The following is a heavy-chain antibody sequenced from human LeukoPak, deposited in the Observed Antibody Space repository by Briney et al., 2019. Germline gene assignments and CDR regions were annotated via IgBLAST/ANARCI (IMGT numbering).Heavy chain of an antibody. CDR2: ISGSGGST. Sequence: GGSLRLSCAASGFTFSSYAMSWVRQAPGKGLEWVSAISGSGGSTYYADSVKGRFTISRDNSKNTLYPQMNSLRAEDTAVYYCAKAGVYYYDSSGYSWAFDIWGQGTMVTVSS. V-gene: IGHV3-23*01. CDR1: GFTFSSYA. D-gene: IGHD3-22*01. CDR3: AKAGVYYYDSSGYSWAFDI. J-gene: IGHJ3*02.